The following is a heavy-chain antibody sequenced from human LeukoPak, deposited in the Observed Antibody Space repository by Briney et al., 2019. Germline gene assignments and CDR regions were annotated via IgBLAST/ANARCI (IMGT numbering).Heavy chain of an antibody. J-gene: IGHJ4*02. D-gene: IGHD3-22*01. CDR2: IYYSGST. Sequence: SETLSLTCTVSGGSISNSNYYWSWIRQPPGKGLEWIGSIYYSGSTNYNPSLKSRVTISVDTSKNQFSLKLSSVTAADTAVYYCARRARSGYYGGNGYDYWGQGTLVTVSS. CDR3: ARRARSGYYGGNGYDY. V-gene: IGHV4-39*07. CDR1: GGSISNSNYY.